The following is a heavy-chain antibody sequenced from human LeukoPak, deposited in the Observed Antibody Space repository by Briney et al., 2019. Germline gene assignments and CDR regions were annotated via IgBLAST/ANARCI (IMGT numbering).Heavy chain of an antibody. CDR1: GFTFRSYA. V-gene: IGHV3-23*01. Sequence: GGSLRLSCAASGFTFRSYAMSWVRQAPGKGLEWVSHISGSGTNTHYADSVKGRFTISRDSSKNTLYLQMNSLRAEDTAVYYCAKGVVVVTSMNYFDYWGQGTLVTVSS. CDR2: ISGSGTNT. J-gene: IGHJ4*02. CDR3: AKGVVVVTSMNYFDY. D-gene: IGHD2-21*02.